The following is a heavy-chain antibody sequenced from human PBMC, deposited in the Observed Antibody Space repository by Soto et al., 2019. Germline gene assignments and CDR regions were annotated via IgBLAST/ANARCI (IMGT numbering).Heavy chain of an antibody. CDR2: IDNSGGST. D-gene: IGHD3-16*01. J-gene: IGHJ6*02. Sequence: EVQLLESGGGLVQPGGPLRLSCAASGFNFSSYAMNWVRQAPGKGLEWVSAIDNSGGSTHYADSVKGRFTVSRDNSRNTLFLHMNSLRAEDTAVYYCAKDGVVRPGYGMDVWGQGTTVTVSS. CDR3: AKDGVVRPGYGMDV. V-gene: IGHV3-23*01. CDR1: GFNFSSYA.